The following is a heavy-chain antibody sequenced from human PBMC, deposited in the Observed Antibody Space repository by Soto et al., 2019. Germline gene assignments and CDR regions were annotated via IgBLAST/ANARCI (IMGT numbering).Heavy chain of an antibody. CDR2: IYYSGPT. D-gene: IGHD6-13*01. J-gene: IGHJ4*02. Sequence: SATLALTRTVSGGYISSSTYYWGWIPQPPGKGLEWIGSIYYSGPTYYNTSIKSRVTISVDTSKNQFSRKVSSVTAEDTAVYYCARHGGIASSRGYDYWGQGTLVTVSS. CDR1: GGYISSSTYY. CDR3: ARHGGIASSRGYDY. V-gene: IGHV4-39*01.